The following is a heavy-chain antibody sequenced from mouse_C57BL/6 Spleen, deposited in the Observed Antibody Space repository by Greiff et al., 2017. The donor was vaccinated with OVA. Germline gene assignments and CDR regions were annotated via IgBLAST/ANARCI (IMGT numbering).Heavy chain of an antibody. J-gene: IGHJ3*01. Sequence: EVQGVESGGGLVQPGESLKLSCESNEYEFPSHDMSWVRKTPEKRLELVAAINSDGGSTYYPDTMESRFIISRDNTKKTLYLQMSSLRSEDAALYYCARRGDASWFAYWGQGTLVTVSA. CDR2: INSDGGST. CDR3: ARRGDASWFAY. V-gene: IGHV5-2*01. CDR1: EYEFPSHD.